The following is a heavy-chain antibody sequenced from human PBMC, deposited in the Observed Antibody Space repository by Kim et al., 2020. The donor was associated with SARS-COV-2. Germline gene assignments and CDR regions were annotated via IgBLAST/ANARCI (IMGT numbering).Heavy chain of an antibody. CDR3: ARGGIQLWFPFDY. D-gene: IGHD5-18*01. J-gene: IGHJ4*02. V-gene: IGHV1-69*01. Sequence: YAQKFQGRVTITADESTSTAYMELSSLRSEDTAVYYCARGGIQLWFPFDYWGQGTLVTVSS.